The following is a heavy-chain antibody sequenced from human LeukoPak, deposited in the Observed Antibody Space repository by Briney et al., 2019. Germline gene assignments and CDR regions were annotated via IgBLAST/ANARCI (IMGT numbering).Heavy chain of an antibody. D-gene: IGHD5-18*01. J-gene: IGHJ3*01. CDR3: ATGYNYGPDAFDF. V-gene: IGHV1-3*01. CDR2: INAGNGNT. Sequence: ASVTVSFTASGYPFTNYAMHWVRQAPGQRLEWMAWINAGNGNTKYSQKFQGRVTIMRDTSASTVFMELTSLRSEDTAVYYCATGYNYGPDAFDFWGQGTLVTVSS. CDR1: GYPFTNYA.